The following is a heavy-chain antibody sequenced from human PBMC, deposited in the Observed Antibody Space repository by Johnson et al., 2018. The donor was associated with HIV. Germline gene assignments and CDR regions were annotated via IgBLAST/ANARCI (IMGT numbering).Heavy chain of an antibody. D-gene: IGHD3-22*01. CDR1: RFTFSSYA. V-gene: IGHV3-23*04. CDR3: ARDLMDSSDYPPDAFDV. CDR2: ISGSGGST. Sequence: VQLVESGGGVVQPGGSLRLSCAASRFTFSSYAMSWVRQAPGKGLEWVSAISGSGGSTYYADAVTGRFTISRDNAKSSLYLQVSSLIADDTDMYFCARDLMDSSDYPPDAFDVWGQGTMVTVSS. J-gene: IGHJ3*01.